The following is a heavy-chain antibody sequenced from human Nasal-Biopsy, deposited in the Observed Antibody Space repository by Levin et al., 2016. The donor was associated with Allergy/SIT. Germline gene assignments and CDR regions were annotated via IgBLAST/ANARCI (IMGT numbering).Heavy chain of an antibody. Sequence: SETLSLTCSVSGGSISSGGYYWTWIRQHPGRGLEWIGYIYHGGSPFYNTSLMSRLSISTDTSKNQLSLKMTSVTAADTAVYYCARGLTSSGYYFDSWGQGTLVTVSS. J-gene: IGHJ4*02. CDR1: GGSISSGGYY. D-gene: IGHD1-26*01. V-gene: IGHV4-31*03. CDR2: IYHGGSP. CDR3: ARGLTSSGYYFDS.